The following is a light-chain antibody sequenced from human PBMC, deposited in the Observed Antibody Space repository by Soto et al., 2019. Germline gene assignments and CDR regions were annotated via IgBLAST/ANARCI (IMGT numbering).Light chain of an antibody. V-gene: IGKV1D-13*01. Sequence: IQMTQSPSSLSASVGDRVTSTCRASQGIRNDLGWYQQKPGKAPKLLIYDASSLESGVPSRFSGSGSGTEFTLSISSLHSDDFATYYCQQYDYSRTFGQGTKVDIK. CDR2: DAS. CDR1: QGIRND. CDR3: QQYDYSRT. J-gene: IGKJ1*01.